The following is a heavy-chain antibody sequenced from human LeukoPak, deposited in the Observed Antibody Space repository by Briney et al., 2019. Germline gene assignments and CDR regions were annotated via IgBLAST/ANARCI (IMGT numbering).Heavy chain of an antibody. V-gene: IGHV3-30*01. Sequence: GRSLRLSCAASGFSFKRYAMHWVRQAPGKGLEWVAVISYHGNQEYYADSVKGRFTISRDSSQSTLYLHMNSLRPEDTAVYFCARDESLDYWGQGTLVTVSS. CDR3: ARDESLDY. CDR2: ISYHGNQE. J-gene: IGHJ4*02. CDR1: GFSFKRYA.